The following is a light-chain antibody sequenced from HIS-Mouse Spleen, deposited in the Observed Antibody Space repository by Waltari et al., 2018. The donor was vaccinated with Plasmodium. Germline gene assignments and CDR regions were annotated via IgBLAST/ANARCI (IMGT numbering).Light chain of an antibody. CDR3: SSYTSSSTLNYV. V-gene: IGLV2-14*03. CDR2: DVS. CDR1: SSDVGGYNY. J-gene: IGLJ1*01. Sequence: QSALTQPASVSGSPGQSITISCTGTSSDVGGYNYVSWYQQHPGKAPKLMIYDVSKRTSVVSNRLSGSKSGNTASLTISGLQAEDEADYYCSSYTSSSTLNYVFGTGTKVTVL.